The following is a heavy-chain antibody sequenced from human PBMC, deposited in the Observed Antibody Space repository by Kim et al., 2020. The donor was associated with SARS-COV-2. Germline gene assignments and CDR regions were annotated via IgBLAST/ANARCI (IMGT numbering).Heavy chain of an antibody. CDR2: IYYSGHT. CDR1: GDSISGSY. D-gene: IGHD6-13*01. J-gene: IGHJ4*02. CDR3: ARSRIAGPGTLDS. V-gene: IGHV4-59*01. Sequence: SETLSLTCSVSGDSISGSYWSWIRQPPGKRLEWIGYIYYSGHTVYNPSLKSRATISVDPSKNQFSLKLSSVTAADTAMFYCARSRIAGPGTLDSWGQGTLVTVSS.